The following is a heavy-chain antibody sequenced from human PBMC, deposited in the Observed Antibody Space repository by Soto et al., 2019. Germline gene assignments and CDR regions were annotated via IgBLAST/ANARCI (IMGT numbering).Heavy chain of an antibody. CDR3: AKVGHGVYGGPYCYYGMDV. Sequence: QVQLVESGGGVVQPGRSLRLSCAASGFTFSSYGMHWVRQAPGKGLEWVAVIGYDGSNKYYADSVKGRFTISRDNSKNTLYLQMNSLRAEDTAVYYCAKVGHGVYGGPYCYYGMDVWGQGTTVTVSS. CDR1: GFTFSSYG. J-gene: IGHJ6*02. V-gene: IGHV3-30*18. CDR2: IGYDGSNK. D-gene: IGHD4-17*01.